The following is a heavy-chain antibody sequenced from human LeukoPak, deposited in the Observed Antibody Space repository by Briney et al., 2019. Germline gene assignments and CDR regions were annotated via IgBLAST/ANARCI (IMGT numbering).Heavy chain of an antibody. V-gene: IGHV4-39*01. CDR3: ASRRSEDSGSFV. CDR2: IYYSGST. CDR1: GGSISSSSYY. D-gene: IGHD1-26*01. Sequence: SETLSLTCTVSGGSISSSSYYWGWIRQPPGKGLEWIGSIYYSGSTYYNPSLKSRVTISVDTSKNQFSLKLSSVTAADTAVYHCASRRSEDSGSFVWGQGTLVTVSS. J-gene: IGHJ4*02.